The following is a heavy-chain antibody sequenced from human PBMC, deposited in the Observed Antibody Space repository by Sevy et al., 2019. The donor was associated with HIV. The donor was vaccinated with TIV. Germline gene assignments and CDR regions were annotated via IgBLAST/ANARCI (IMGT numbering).Heavy chain of an antibody. V-gene: IGHV4-34*01. CDR2: INHSGST. J-gene: IGHJ4*02. CDR3: ARERSYYDSSGYYSFFDY. Sequence: SETLSLTCAVYGGCFSGYYWSWIRQPPGKGLEWIGEINHSGSTNYNPSLKSRVTISVDTSKNQFSLKLSSVTAADTAVYYCARERSYYDSSGYYSFFDYWGQGALVTVSS. CDR1: GGCFSGYY. D-gene: IGHD3-22*01.